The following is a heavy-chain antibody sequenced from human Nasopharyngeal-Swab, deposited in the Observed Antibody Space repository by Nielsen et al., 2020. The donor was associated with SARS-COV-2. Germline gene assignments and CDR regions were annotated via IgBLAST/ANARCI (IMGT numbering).Heavy chain of an antibody. J-gene: IGHJ4*02. CDR2: INHSGST. V-gene: IGHV4-34*01. CDR1: CGFFRGYY. Sequence: SGTLSLTCAVFCGFFRGYYWSWIRPPPGEGLGWIGEINHSGSTNYNPSLKSRVTISVDTSKNQFSLKLNSVTAADTAVYYCARGIVVDSSSWYPSYFDYWGQGTLVTVSS. CDR3: ARGIVVDSSSWYPSYFDY. D-gene: IGHD6-13*01.